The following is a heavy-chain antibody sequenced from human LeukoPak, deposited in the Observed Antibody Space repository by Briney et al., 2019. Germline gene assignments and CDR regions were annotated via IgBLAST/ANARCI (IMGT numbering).Heavy chain of an antibody. CDR2: IYHSGAT. J-gene: IGHJ4*02. V-gene: IGHV4-38-2*02. Sequence: PSETLSRTCTVSGDSISSGYCWGWIRQSPEKGLEWIGSIYHSGATYYNPSLKSRVTISVDTSKNQFSLKVTSVTAADTAVYYCARDLGMAGIAPVDYWGQGTLVTVSS. CDR1: GDSISSGYC. D-gene: IGHD6-19*01. CDR3: ARDLGMAGIAPVDY.